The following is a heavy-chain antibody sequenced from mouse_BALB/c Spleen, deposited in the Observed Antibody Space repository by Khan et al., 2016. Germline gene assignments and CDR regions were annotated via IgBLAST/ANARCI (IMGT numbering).Heavy chain of an antibody. CDR1: GYTFTSYW. D-gene: IGHD1-2*01. CDR2: INPSTGYT. CDR3: AKSHYYGRYYAMDY. V-gene: IGHV1-7*01. Sequence: QVQLQQSGAELAKPGASVKMSCKASGYTFTSYWMHWVKQRPGQGLEWIGYINPSTGYTEYNQKFKDKATLTADKSSSTAYMQLSSLTSEDSAVYCCAKSHYYGRYYAMDYWGQGTSVTVSS. J-gene: IGHJ4*01.